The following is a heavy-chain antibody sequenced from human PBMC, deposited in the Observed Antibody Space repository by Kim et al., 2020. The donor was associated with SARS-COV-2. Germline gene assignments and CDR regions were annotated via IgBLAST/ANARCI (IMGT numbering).Heavy chain of an antibody. J-gene: IGHJ4*02. Sequence: VKGRFTISRDNSKTTLYLQMNSLRAEDTAVYYCARLHSLERYSYGYYFDYWGQGTLVTVSS. V-gene: IGHV3-66*01. CDR3: ARLHSLERYSYGYYFDY. D-gene: IGHD5-18*01.